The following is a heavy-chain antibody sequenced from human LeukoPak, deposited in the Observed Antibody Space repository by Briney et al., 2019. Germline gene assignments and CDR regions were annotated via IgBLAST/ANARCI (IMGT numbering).Heavy chain of an antibody. CDR1: GFTVSGNY. J-gene: IGHJ6*02. CDR3: AKDAKYYYYGMDV. Sequence: GSLRLSCAASGFTVSGNYMTWVRQAPGKGLGWVSIIYSGGSTYYADSVKGRFTISRDNAKNSLYLQMNSLRAEDTALYYCAKDAKYYYYGMDVWGQGTTVTVSS. V-gene: IGHV3-53*05. CDR2: IYSGGST.